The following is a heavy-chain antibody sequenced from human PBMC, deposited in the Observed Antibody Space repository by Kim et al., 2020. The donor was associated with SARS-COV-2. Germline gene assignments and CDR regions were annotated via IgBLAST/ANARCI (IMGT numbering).Heavy chain of an antibody. D-gene: IGHD2-21*02. CDR1: GFTFSSYE. J-gene: IGHJ4*01. V-gene: IGHV3-48*03. CDR3: ARDEIDCGGDCFLY. CDR2: ISASGDGM. Sequence: GGSLRLSCAASGFTFSSYEMNWVRQAPGKGQEWISYISASGDGMYYSESVRGRFTVSRDNAKKSLYLQMNSLRVEDSAVYYCARDEIDCGGDCFLYWGLG.